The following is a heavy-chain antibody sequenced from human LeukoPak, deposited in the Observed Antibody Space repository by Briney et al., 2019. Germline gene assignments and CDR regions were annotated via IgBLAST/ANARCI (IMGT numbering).Heavy chain of an antibody. D-gene: IGHD3-10*01. CDR1: GFTFSTYG. CDR2: IRYDGSNK. Sequence: LGGSLRLSCAASGFTFSTYGMHWVRQAPGKGLEWVTFIRYDGSNKYYADSVKGRFTISRDNSKNTLYLQMNSLRAEDTAVYYCAKDYYGSGSYLWPWGQGTLVTVSS. V-gene: IGHV3-30*02. CDR3: AKDYYGSGSYLWP. J-gene: IGHJ5*02.